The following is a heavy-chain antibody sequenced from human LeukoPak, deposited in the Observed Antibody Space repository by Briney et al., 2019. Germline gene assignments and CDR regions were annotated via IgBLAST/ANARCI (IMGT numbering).Heavy chain of an antibody. V-gene: IGHV1-2*02. Sequence: ASVKVSCEASGYTFTGYYMHWVRQAPGQGLEWMGWINPNSGGTNYAQKFQGRVTMTRDTSISTAYMELSRLRSDDTAVYYCARAMRATVTPFDYWGQGTLVTVSS. CDR1: GYTFTGYY. D-gene: IGHD4-11*01. CDR3: ARAMRATVTPFDY. J-gene: IGHJ4*02. CDR2: INPNSGGT.